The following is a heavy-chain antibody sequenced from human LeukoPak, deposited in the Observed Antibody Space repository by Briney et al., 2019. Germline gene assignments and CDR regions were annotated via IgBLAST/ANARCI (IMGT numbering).Heavy chain of an antibody. J-gene: IGHJ4*02. CDR2: IGWTSSSI. Sequence: GVSLRLSCAASGFSFSTFSMNWVRQDPGKGLEWLSYIGWTSSSIKYADSVKGRFTISRDNAKNSLYLEMNSLRVEDTAVYYCARDKDYGFDYWGQGILVTVSS. CDR3: ARDKDYGFDY. D-gene: IGHD4-17*01. V-gene: IGHV3-48*01. CDR1: GFSFSTFS.